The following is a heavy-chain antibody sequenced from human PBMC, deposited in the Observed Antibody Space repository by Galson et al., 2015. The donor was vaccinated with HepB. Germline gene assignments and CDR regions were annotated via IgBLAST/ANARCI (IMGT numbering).Heavy chain of an antibody. D-gene: IGHD4-17*01. CDR3: ASVGDDYGDYKVLDY. CDR2: ISSSSSYT. V-gene: IGHV3-11*06. CDR1: GFTFSDYY. Sequence: SLRLSCAASGFTFSDYYMSWIRQAPGKGLEWVSYISSSSSYTNYADSVKGRFTISRDNAKNSLYLQMNSLRAEDTAVYYCASVGDDYGDYKVLDYWGQGTLVTVSS. J-gene: IGHJ4*02.